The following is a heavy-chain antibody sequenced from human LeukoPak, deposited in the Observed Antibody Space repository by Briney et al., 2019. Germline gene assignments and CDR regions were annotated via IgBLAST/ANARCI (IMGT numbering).Heavy chain of an antibody. Sequence: SQTLSLTCTVSGGSISSGGYYWSWIRQPPGKGLEWIGYIYHSGSTYYNPSLKSRVTISVDRSKNQFSLKLSSVTAADTAVYYCARQEGYSSGWYFDYWGQGTLVTVSS. D-gene: IGHD6-19*01. V-gene: IGHV4-30-2*01. CDR3: ARQEGYSSGWYFDY. J-gene: IGHJ4*02. CDR2: IYHSGST. CDR1: GGSISSGGYY.